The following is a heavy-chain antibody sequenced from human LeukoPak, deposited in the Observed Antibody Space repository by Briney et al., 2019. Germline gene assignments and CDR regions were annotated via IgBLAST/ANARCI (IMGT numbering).Heavy chain of an antibody. D-gene: IGHD5-18*01. CDR3: AREPLLELWLPNFDY. Sequence: GASVKVSCKASGYTFTGYYMHWVRQAPGQGLEWMGWINPNSGGTNYAQKFQGRVTMTRDASISTAYMELNRLRSDDTAVYYCAREPLLELWLPNFDYWGQGTLVTVSS. CDR2: INPNSGGT. V-gene: IGHV1-2*02. J-gene: IGHJ4*02. CDR1: GYTFTGYY.